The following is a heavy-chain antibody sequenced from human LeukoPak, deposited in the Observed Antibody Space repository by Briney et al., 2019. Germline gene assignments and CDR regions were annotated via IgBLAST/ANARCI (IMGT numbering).Heavy chain of an antibody. V-gene: IGHV4-4*07. D-gene: IGHD6-6*01. CDR2: IYTSGST. CDR1: GGSISNYY. CDR3: ARESYSSSYLFDY. Sequence: GSLRLSCTVSGGSISNYYWSWIRQPAGKGLEWIGRIYTSGSTNYNPSLKSRVTTSVDTSKNQFSLKLSSVTAADTAVYYCARESYSSSYLFDYWGQGTLVTVSS. J-gene: IGHJ4*02.